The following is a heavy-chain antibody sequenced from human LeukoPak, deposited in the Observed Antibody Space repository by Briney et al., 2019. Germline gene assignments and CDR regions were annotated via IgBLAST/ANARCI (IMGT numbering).Heavy chain of an antibody. Sequence: SETLSLTCTVSGGSISSYYWSWIRQPAGKGLEWIGRIYTSGSTNYNPSLKSRVTMSVDTSKNQFSLKLSSVTAADTAVYYCARDSPYYDFWSVAEWFDPWGQGTLVTVSS. CDR2: IYTSGST. CDR3: ARDSPYYDFWSVAEWFDP. V-gene: IGHV4-4*07. CDR1: GGSISSYY. J-gene: IGHJ5*02. D-gene: IGHD3-3*01.